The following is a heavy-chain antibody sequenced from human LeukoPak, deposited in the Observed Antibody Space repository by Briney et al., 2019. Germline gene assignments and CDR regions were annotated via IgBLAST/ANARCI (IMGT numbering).Heavy chain of an antibody. D-gene: IGHD3-9*01. J-gene: IGHJ3*02. V-gene: IGHV3-11*01. Sequence: GGSLRLSCAASGFTFSDYNMRWIRQAPGKGLEWVSSVSRSGSTKYYADSVKGRFTISRDNAKNSLFLQMNSLRAEDTAVYYCAKSDILTGYDAFDIWGQGTMVTVSP. CDR2: VSRSGSTK. CDR3: AKSDILTGYDAFDI. CDR1: GFTFSDYN.